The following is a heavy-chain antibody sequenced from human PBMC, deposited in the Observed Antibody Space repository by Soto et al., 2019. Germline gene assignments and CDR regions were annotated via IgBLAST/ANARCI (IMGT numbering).Heavy chain of an antibody. V-gene: IGHV3-43*01. CDR3: AKDKDIPPGHSYFDY. CDR1: GFTFDDYT. Sequence: GGSLRLSCAASGFTFDDYTMHWVRQAPGKGLEWVSLISWDGGSTYYADSVKGRFTISRDNSKNSLYLQMNSLRTEDTALYYCAKDKDIPPGHSYFDYWGQGTLVTVSS. D-gene: IGHD3-3*02. J-gene: IGHJ4*02. CDR2: ISWDGGST.